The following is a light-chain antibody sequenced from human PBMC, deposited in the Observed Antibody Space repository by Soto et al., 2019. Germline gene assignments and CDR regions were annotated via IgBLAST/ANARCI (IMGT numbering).Light chain of an antibody. CDR2: GAS. CDR1: QSVSTNN. CDR3: QQFDTSVWT. V-gene: IGKV3-20*01. Sequence: EIVMTQSPATLSVSPGERVTLSCRASQSVSTNNLAWYQQRPGQAPRLLIYGASARAAGIPDRFSGSGSGTDFTLTISRLEPEDFAVYYCQQFDTSVWTFGQGTIVDI. J-gene: IGKJ1*01.